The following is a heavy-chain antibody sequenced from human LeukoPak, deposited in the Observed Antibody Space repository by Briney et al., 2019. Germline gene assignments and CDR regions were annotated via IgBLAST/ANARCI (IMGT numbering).Heavy chain of an antibody. Sequence: PGGSLRLSCVASGLPFNSYAMNWIRQAPGKGLEWVSYISSSGSTIYYADSVKGRFTISRDNAKNSLYLQMNSLRAEDTAVYYCARDGPYSGYYFDYWGQGTLVTVSS. V-gene: IGHV3-48*03. CDR2: ISSSGSTI. CDR1: GLPFNSYA. D-gene: IGHD6-19*01. CDR3: ARDGPYSGYYFDY. J-gene: IGHJ4*02.